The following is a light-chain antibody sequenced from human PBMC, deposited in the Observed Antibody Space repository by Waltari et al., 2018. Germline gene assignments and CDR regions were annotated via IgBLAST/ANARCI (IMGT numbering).Light chain of an antibody. Sequence: DIVMTQTPLSLPVTPGEPASISCRSSQSLLHSNGYTYLFWYLQKPGQSPQLLIYLGSNRAFGVPDKVRGSGLGNCFTLKIRPVEAGDGGVYYCLEDIQLPFTFGPGTKLDIK. J-gene: IGKJ3*01. CDR2: LGS. CDR3: LEDIQLPFT. CDR1: QSLLHSNGYTY. V-gene: IGKV2-28*01.